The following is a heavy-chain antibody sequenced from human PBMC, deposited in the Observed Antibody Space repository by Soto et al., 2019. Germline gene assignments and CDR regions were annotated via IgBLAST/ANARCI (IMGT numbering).Heavy chain of an antibody. CDR1: GYTFTSYG. D-gene: IGHD2-2*01. Sequence: GASVKVSCKASGYTFTSYGISWVRQAPGQGLEWMGWISAYNGNTNYAQKLQGRVTMTTDTSTSTAYMELRSLRSDDTAVYYCARVDPAFSHVVPAATYAFDIWGQGTMVTVSS. J-gene: IGHJ3*02. V-gene: IGHV1-18*01. CDR2: ISAYNGNT. CDR3: ARVDPAFSHVVPAATYAFDI.